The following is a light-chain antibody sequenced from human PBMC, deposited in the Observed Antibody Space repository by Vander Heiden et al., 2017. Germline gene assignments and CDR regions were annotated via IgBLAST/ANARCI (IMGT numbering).Light chain of an antibody. CDR3: QQRSNWPPLT. J-gene: IGKJ4*01. Sequence: ELLLTPSPATLSLSPGGRATLSCSASQSISSYLSRYHPKPAQAPRLLIYDASNRATGIPARFSGSGSGTDFTLTISSLGPEDFAVYYCQQRSNWPPLTFGGGTKVEIK. CDR1: QSISSY. CDR2: DAS. V-gene: IGKV3-11*01.